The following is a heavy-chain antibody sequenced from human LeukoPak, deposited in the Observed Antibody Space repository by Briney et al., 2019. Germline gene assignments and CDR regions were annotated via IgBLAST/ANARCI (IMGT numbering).Heavy chain of an antibody. J-gene: IGHJ4*02. Sequence: ETLPLTCIVSGGSISSLNLWSWLRQPPGKGLEWIGEMYLGGTTNFNPSLKSRVTILIDKSKNQLSLQLTSVTAADTAVYYCAGLEGRYSTDWFYFFDYWGQGALVTVSS. D-gene: IGHD6-19*01. CDR1: GGSISSLNL. CDR3: AGLEGRYSTDWFYFFDY. CDR2: MYLGGTT. V-gene: IGHV4/OR15-8*01.